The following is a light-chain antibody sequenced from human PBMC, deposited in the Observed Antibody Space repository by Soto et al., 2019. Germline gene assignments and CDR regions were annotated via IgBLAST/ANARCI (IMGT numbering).Light chain of an antibody. J-gene: IGLJ1*01. Sequence: QSVLTQPASVSGSPGQSIAISCTGTSSDIGRYNYVSWYQQHPGKAPKLIIYEVSNRPSGVSNRFSGSKSGNTASLIISGLQAEDEADYYCSSLRSNRGVFGTGTKLTVL. CDR2: EVS. CDR3: SSLRSNRGV. V-gene: IGLV2-14*01. CDR1: SSDIGRYNY.